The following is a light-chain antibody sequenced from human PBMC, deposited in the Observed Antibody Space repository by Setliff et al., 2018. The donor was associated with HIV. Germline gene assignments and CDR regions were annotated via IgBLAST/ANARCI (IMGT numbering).Light chain of an antibody. CDR2: EVN. J-gene: IGLJ1*01. V-gene: IGLV2-14*03. CDR3: NSYTSTNTYV. Sequence: QSVLTQPRSVSGSRGQTVTFSCTGASSDVGAYDYVSWYQQYPGKAPKLMIYEVNNRPSGVSNRFSGSKSGNSASLTISGLQTEDEADYYCNSYTSTNTYVFGTGTKVTVL. CDR1: SSDVGAYDY.